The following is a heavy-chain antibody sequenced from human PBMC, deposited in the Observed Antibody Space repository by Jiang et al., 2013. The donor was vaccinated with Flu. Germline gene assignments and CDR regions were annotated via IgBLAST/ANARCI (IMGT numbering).Heavy chain of an antibody. J-gene: IGHJ4*02. CDR3: AHTGGWYFSLFDY. D-gene: IGHD6-19*01. Sequence: KPTQTLTLTCTFSGSHSALVEWVWAGSVSPQERPWSGLHSFIGMMISATAPSLKSRLTITKDTSKNQVVLTMTNMDPVDTATYYCAHTGGWYFSLFDYWGQGTLVTVSS. V-gene: IGHV2-5*01. CDR2: FIGMMI. CDR1: GSHSALVEWV.